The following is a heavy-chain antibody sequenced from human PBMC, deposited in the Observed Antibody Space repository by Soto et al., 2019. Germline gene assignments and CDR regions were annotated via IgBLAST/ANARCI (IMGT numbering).Heavy chain of an antibody. V-gene: IGHV3-21*01. Sequence: PGGSLRLSCAASGFTFSSYSMNWVRQAPGKGLEWVSSISSSSSYIYYADSVKGRFTISRDNSKNSLYLQMNSLRAEDTAVYYCARDFLYCGGGSCYYYYYYMDVWGKGTTVTVPS. J-gene: IGHJ6*03. CDR2: ISSSSSYI. CDR3: ARDFLYCGGGSCYYYYYYMDV. CDR1: GFTFSSYS. D-gene: IGHD2-15*01.